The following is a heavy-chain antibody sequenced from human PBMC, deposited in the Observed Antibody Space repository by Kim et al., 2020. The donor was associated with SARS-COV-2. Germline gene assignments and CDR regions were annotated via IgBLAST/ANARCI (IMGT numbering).Heavy chain of an antibody. CDR3: ARSPDIVATISLDY. CDR2: INAGNGNT. CDR1: GYTFTSYA. J-gene: IGHJ4*02. D-gene: IGHD5-12*01. V-gene: IGHV1-3*01. Sequence: ASVKVSCKASGYTFTSYAMHWVRQAPGQWLEWMGWINAGNGNTKYSQKFQGRVTITRDTSASTAYMELSSLRSEDTAVYYCARSPDIVATISLDYWGQGTLVTVSS.